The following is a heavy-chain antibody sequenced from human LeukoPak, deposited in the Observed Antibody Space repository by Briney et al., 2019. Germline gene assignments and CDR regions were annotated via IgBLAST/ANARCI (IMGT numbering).Heavy chain of an antibody. CDR3: ARDDYGDYTAVY. CDR2: IYTSGST. D-gene: IGHD4-17*01. V-gene: IGHV4-4*07. CDR1: GGSFSGYY. J-gene: IGHJ4*02. Sequence: SETLSLTCAVYGGSFSGYYWSWIRQPAGKGLEWIGRIYTSGSTNYNPSLKSRVTMSVDTSKNQFSLKLSSVTAADTAVYYCARDDYGDYTAVYWGQGTLVTVSS.